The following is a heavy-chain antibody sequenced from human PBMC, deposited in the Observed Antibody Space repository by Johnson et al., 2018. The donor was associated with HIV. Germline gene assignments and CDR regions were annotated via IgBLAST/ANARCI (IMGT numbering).Heavy chain of an antibody. V-gene: IGHV3-30*02. J-gene: IGHJ3*02. CDR3: AKDMGRYSGSYGNYDAFDI. Sequence: QVQLVESGGGVVQPGRSLRLSCAASGFAFSSYGMHWVRQAPGKGLEWVAFIRYDGSNKYYADSVKGRFTISRDNSKNSLYLQMNSLRTEDTALYYCAKDMGRYSGSYGNYDAFDIWGQGTMVTVSS. CDR1: GFAFSSYG. D-gene: IGHD1-26*01. CDR2: IRYDGSNK.